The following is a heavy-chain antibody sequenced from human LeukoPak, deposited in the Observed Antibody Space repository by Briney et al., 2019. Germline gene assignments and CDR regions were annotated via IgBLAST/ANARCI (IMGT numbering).Heavy chain of an antibody. CDR2: IYYSGST. V-gene: IGHV4-59*01. J-gene: IGHJ6*02. D-gene: IGHD1-1*01. CDR3: ARSRPVTYYYYGMDV. CDR1: GGSISSYY. Sequence: SETLSLTCTVSGGSISSYYRSWIRQPPGKGLEWIGYIYYSGSTNYNPSLKSRVTISVDTSKNQFPLKLSSVTAADTAVYYCARSRPVTYYYYGMDVWGQGTTVTVSS.